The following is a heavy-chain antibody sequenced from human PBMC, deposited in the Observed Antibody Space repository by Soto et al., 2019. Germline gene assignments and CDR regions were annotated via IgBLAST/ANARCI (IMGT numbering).Heavy chain of an antibody. J-gene: IGHJ6*02. CDR1: GFTFSSYG. CDR3: AKSIVGAIRSGMDV. Sequence: QVQLVESGGGVVQPGRSLRLSCAASGFTFSSYGMHWVRQAPGKGLEWVAVISYDGSNKYYADSVKGRFTISRDHSKNTLYLHMNSLRAEDTAVYYCAKSIVGAIRSGMDVWGQWTTVTVSS. CDR2: ISYDGSNK. V-gene: IGHV3-30*18. D-gene: IGHD1-26*01.